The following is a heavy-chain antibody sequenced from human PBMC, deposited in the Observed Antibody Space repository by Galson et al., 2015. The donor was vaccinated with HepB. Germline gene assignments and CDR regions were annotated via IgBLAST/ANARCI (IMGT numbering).Heavy chain of an antibody. J-gene: IGHJ3*02. D-gene: IGHD2-2*01. CDR3: ARLGQPPHDAFDI. CDR1: GYTFTSYA. V-gene: IGHV7-4-1*02. CDR2: INTNTGNP. Sequence: SVKVSCKASGYTFTSYAMNWVRQAPGQGLEWMGWINTNTGNPTYAQGFAGRFVFSLDTSVSTAYLQISSLKAEDTAVYYCARLGQPPHDAFDIWGQGTMVTVSS.